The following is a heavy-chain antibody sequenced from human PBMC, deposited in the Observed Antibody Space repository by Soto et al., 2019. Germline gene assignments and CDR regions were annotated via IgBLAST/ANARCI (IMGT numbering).Heavy chain of an antibody. CDR2: IYYSGST. J-gene: IGHJ4*02. CDR1: GGSISSGGYY. V-gene: IGHV4-31*03. CDR3: ARYVYSYGYGFDY. D-gene: IGHD5-18*01. Sequence: SETLSLTCTVSGGSISSGGYYWSWIRQHPGKGLEWIGYIYYSGSTYYNPSLKSRVTISVDTSKNQFSLKLSSVTAADTAVYYCARYVYSYGYGFDYWGQGTLVTVSS.